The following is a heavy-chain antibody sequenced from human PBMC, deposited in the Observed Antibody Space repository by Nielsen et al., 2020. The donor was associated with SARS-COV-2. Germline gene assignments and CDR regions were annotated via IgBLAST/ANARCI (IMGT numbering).Heavy chain of an antibody. CDR1: GFTFDDYA. Sequence: GSLRLSCAASGFTFDDYAMHWVRQPPGKGLEWIGYIYYSGSTNYNPSLKSRVTISVDTSKNQFSLKLSSVTAADTAVYYCARNAISKIPSGWFDPWGQGTLVTVSS. CDR3: ARNAISKIPSGWFDP. V-gene: IGHV4-59*01. J-gene: IGHJ5*02. D-gene: IGHD6-19*01. CDR2: IYYSGST.